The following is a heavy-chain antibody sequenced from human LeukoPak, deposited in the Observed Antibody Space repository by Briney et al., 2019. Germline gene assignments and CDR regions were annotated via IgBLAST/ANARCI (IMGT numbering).Heavy chain of an antibody. CDR3: AKDRAARPRSFDAFEI. D-gene: IGHD6-6*01. CDR1: GFTFSSYA. CDR2: ISGSGGST. J-gene: IGHJ3*02. Sequence: PGGSLRLSCAASGFTFSSYAMSWVRQAPGKGLEWVSAISGSGGSTYYADSVKGRSTISKDNSKNTLYLQMNSLRAEDTAVYYCAKDRAARPRSFDAFEIWGQGRMGTVSS. V-gene: IGHV3-23*01.